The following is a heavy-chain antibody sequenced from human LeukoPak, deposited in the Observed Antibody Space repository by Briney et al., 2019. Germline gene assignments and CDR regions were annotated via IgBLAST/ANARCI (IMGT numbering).Heavy chain of an antibody. CDR3: ARDRRFLAGAAAIGTDYGMDV. V-gene: IGHV3-72*01. J-gene: IGHJ6*02. D-gene: IGHD2-2*01. CDR1: GSTFSAHY. Sequence: GGSLRLSCAASGSTFSAHYMDWVRQAPGKGLECVGRARNKANSYTTEYAAAVKGRFTISRDESKNSLYLQMNSLRAEDTAVYYCARDRRFLAGAAAIGTDYGMDVWGQGTTVTVS. CDR2: ARNKANSYTT.